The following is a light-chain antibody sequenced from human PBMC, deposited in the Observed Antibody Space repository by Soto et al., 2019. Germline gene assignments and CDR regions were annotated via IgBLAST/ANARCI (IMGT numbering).Light chain of an antibody. V-gene: IGLV2-8*01. CDR3: GAWADSLNGYV. CDR2: EVN. J-gene: IGLJ1*01. CDR1: SSDVGGYNY. Sequence: QSVLTQPPSASGSPGQSVAISCTGTSSDVGGYNYVSWYQQHPGKAPKLMIYEVNKRPSGVPDRFSGSKSGTSASLAISGLQSGDKADYYWGAWADSLNGYVFGTGTKVTVL.